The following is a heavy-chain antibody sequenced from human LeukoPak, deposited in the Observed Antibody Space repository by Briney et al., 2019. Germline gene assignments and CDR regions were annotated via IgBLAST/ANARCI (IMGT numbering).Heavy chain of an antibody. D-gene: IGHD3-10*01. CDR1: GFSFSSYN. Sequence: GGSLRLSCGASGFSFSSYNMNWVRQAPGKGLEWISYISSSSVTIYYADSVKGRFTISRDNAKNSLYLQMNSLRDEDTAVYYCATRNYYGSGPNGVLDIWGQGTMVTVSS. CDR3: ATRNYYGSGPNGVLDI. V-gene: IGHV3-48*02. CDR2: ISSSSVTI. J-gene: IGHJ3*02.